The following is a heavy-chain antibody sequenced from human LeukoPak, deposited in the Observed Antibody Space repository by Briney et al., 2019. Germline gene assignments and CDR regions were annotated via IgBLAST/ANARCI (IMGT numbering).Heavy chain of an antibody. Sequence: PGGSLRLSCTSSGFTVSSTYISWVRQAPGKGLEWVANIKHDGSEKYYVDSVKGRFTISRDNAKNSLYLQMNSLRAEDTAVYYCARDYFYPMDVWGQGTTVTVSS. CDR3: ARDYFYPMDV. V-gene: IGHV3-7*01. CDR2: IKHDGSEK. J-gene: IGHJ6*02. CDR1: GFTVSSTY.